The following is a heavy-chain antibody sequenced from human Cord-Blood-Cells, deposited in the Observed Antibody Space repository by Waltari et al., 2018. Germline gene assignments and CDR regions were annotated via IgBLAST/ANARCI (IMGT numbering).Heavy chain of an antibody. D-gene: IGHD3-10*01. CDR2: IYYSGST. CDR1: GGSISSSSYY. Sequence: QLQLQESGPGLVKPSETLSLTCTVSGGSISSSSYYWGWIRQPPGKGLEWIGSIYYSGSTYYNPSLKSRVPISVDTSKNQFSLKLSSVTAADTAVYYCARQLWFGELLFDAFDIWGQGTMVTVSS. CDR3: ARQLWFGELLFDAFDI. J-gene: IGHJ3*02. V-gene: IGHV4-39*01.